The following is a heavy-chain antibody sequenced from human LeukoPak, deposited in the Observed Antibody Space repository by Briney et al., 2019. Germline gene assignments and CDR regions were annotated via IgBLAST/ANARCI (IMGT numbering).Heavy chain of an antibody. CDR1: GGSFSGYY. V-gene: IGHV4-34*01. Sequence: SETLSLTCAVYGGSFSGYYWSWIRQPPGKGLAWIGEINHSGSTNYNPSLKSRVTISVDTSKNQFSLKLSSVTAADTAVYYCARVVKGAIFGVVIRIDYWGQGTLVTVSS. CDR3: ARVVKGAIFGVVIRIDY. D-gene: IGHD3-3*01. J-gene: IGHJ4*02. CDR2: INHSGST.